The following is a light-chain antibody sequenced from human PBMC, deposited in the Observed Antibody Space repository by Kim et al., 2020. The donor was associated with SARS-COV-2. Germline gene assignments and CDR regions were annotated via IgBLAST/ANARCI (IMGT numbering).Light chain of an antibody. Sequence: NFMLTQPHSVSESPGKTVTISCTRSSGTIASNYVQWYQQRPGSAPTTVIYESNQRPSGVPDRFSGSIDSSSNSASLTISGLKTEDEADYYCQSYDSSSVVFGGGTQLTVL. CDR3: QSYDSSSVV. V-gene: IGLV6-57*04. CDR1: SGTIASNY. J-gene: IGLJ2*01. CDR2: ESN.